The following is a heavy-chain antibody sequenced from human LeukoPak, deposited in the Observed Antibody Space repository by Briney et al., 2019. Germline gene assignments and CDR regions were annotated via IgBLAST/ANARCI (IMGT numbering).Heavy chain of an antibody. CDR1: GGTFSSYA. Sequence: GASVKVSCKASGGTFSSYAISWVRQAPGQGLEWMGGIIPIFGTANYAQKFQGRVTITADKSTSTAYMELSSLRSEDTAVYYCARSDASDSSGYVNPDNWFDPWGQGTLVTVSS. J-gene: IGHJ5*02. CDR2: IIPIFGTA. CDR3: ARSDASDSSGYVNPDNWFDP. V-gene: IGHV1-69*06. D-gene: IGHD3-22*01.